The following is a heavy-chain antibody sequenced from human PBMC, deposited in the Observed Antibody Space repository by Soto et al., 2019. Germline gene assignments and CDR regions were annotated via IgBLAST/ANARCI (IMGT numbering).Heavy chain of an antibody. CDR1: GYTFTGYY. CDR3: ARGEGGYCSGGSCYGYYGMDV. J-gene: IGHJ6*02. CDR2: INPNSGGT. Sequence: QVQLVQSGAEVKKPGASVKVSCKASGYTFTGYYMHWVRQAPGQGLEWMGWINPNSGGTNYAQKFHGWVTMTRDKSISTAYMELSRLRSDDTAVYYCARGEGGYCSGGSCYGYYGMDVWGQGTTVTVSS. V-gene: IGHV1-2*04. D-gene: IGHD2-15*01.